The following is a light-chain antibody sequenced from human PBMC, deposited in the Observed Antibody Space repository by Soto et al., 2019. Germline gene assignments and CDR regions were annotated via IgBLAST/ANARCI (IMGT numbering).Light chain of an antibody. Sequence: QSALTQPASVSGSPGQSITISCTGTSSDVGAYDYVSWYQHHPGKAPKLLIYEVSNRPSGVSSRFSGSKSGNTASLTISGLQAEDEADYYCSSYISSSTFVVFGGGTKLTVL. CDR2: EVS. CDR1: SSDVGAYDY. V-gene: IGLV2-14*01. J-gene: IGLJ2*01. CDR3: SSYISSSTFVV.